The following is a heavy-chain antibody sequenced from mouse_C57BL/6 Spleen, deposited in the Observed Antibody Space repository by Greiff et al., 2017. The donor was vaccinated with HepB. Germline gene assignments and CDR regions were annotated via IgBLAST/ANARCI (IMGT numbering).Heavy chain of an antibody. D-gene: IGHD3-2*02. CDR1: GYAFSSYW. CDR2: IYPGDGDT. CDR3: ACDGSGYYYAMDY. V-gene: IGHV1-80*01. J-gene: IGHJ4*01. Sequence: VQLQESGAELVKPGASVKISCKASGYAFSSYWMNWVKQRPGKGLEWIGQIYPGDGDTNYNGKFKGKATLTADKSSSTAYMQLSSLTSEDSAVYFCACDGSGYYYAMDYWGQGTSVTVSS.